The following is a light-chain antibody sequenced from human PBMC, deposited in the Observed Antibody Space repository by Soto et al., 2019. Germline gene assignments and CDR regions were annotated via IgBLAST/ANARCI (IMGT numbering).Light chain of an antibody. Sequence: ALTQPASVSWSPGQSITISCTGTRSTVGGFNVVSWYQQHPGKAPKVIIYEGIKRPSGISNRFSGSNSGSTASLTISGLQAEDEADYYCCSYVGATTYVFGTGTKVTVL. CDR3: CSYVGATTYV. V-gene: IGLV2-23*01. J-gene: IGLJ1*01. CDR2: EGI. CDR1: RSTVGGFNV.